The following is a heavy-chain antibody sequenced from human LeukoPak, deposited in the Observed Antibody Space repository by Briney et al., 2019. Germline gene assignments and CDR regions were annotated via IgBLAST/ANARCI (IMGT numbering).Heavy chain of an antibody. CDR3: ARGTDYDFWSGESLDAFDI. V-gene: IGHV1-2*02. CDR2: INPNSGGT. D-gene: IGHD3-3*01. J-gene: IGHJ3*02. Sequence: ASVKVSCKASGGTFSSYAISWVRQAPGQGLEWMGWINPNSGGTNYAQKFQGRVTMTRDTSISTAYMELSRLRSDDTAVYYCARGTDYDFWSGESLDAFDIWGQGTMVTVSS. CDR1: GGTFSSYA.